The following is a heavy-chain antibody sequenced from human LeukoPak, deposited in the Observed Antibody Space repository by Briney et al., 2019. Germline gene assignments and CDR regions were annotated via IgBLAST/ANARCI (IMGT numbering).Heavy chain of an antibody. D-gene: IGHD1-7*01. CDR3: AKDREGTIADYFDY. Sequence: GGSLRLSCAASGFTFSSYAMSWVRQAPGKGLEWVSSISGSGGSTYYADSVKGRFTNSRDNSKNTLYLQMNSLRGEDTAVYYCAKDREGTIADYFDYWGQGTLVTVSS. J-gene: IGHJ4*02. CDR1: GFTFSSYA. CDR2: ISGSGGST. V-gene: IGHV3-23*01.